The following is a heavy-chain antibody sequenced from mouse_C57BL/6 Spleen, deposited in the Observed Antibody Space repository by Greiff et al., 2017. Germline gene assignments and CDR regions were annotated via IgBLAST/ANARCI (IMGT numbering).Heavy chain of an antibody. CDR1: GYTFTSYW. CDR3: ARLGYGNYFDY. V-gene: IGHV1-61*01. J-gene: IGHJ2*01. Sequence: VQLQQPGAELVRPGSSVKLSCKASGYTFTSYWMDWVKQRPGQGLEWIGNIYPSDSETHYNQKFKDKATLTVDKSSSTAYMQLSSLTSEDSAVYYCARLGYGNYFDYWGQGTTLTVSS. CDR2: IYPSDSET. D-gene: IGHD2-1*01.